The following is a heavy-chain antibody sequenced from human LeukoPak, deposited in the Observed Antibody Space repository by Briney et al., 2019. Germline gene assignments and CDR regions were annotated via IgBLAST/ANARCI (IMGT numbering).Heavy chain of an antibody. V-gene: IGHV3-74*01. CDR2: INSDGSWT. CDR1: GNYW. J-gene: IGHJ4*02. Sequence: GGSLRLSRAASGNYWMHWVRQAPGRGLVWVSHINSDGSWTSYADSVKGRFTISKDNAKNTVYLQMNSLRAEDTAVYYCVSFYETYWGRGTLVTVSS. D-gene: IGHD2/OR15-2a*01. CDR3: VSFYETY.